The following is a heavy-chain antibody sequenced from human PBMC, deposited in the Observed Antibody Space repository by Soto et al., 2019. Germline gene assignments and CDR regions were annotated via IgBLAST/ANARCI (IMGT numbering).Heavy chain of an antibody. CDR2: ISAYNGNT. J-gene: IGHJ4*02. CDR1: GYTFTSNG. D-gene: IGHD2-21*02. Sequence: QVQLVQSGAEVKKPGASVKVSCKASGYTFTSNGISWVRQAPGQGLEWMGWISAYNGNTNYAQKLQGRVTMTPXTXTXXAELELRSLRSDDTAVYYCARDLAYCGGDCYPIDYWGQGTLVTVSS. CDR3: ARDLAYCGGDCYPIDY. V-gene: IGHV1-18*01.